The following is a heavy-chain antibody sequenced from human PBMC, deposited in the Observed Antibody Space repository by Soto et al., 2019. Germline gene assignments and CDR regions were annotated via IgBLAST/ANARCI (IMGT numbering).Heavy chain of an antibody. CDR3: ARKAMRGDAFDF. CDR1: GYSIGSGYC. CDR2: IYHSGDI. V-gene: IGHV4-38-2*01. J-gene: IGHJ3*01. Sequence: ASKTLSLTCGICGYSIGSGYCWGWIGQPPGKGLEWIGNIYHSGDIYYNPSLKSRVTISVDMSRNQFSLKVRSVPATDTAVYYCARKAMRGDAFDFWGAGTMVT. D-gene: IGHD3-10*01.